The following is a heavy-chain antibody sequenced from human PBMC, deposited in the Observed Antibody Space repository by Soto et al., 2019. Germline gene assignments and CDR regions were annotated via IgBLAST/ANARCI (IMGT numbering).Heavy chain of an antibody. J-gene: IGHJ6*02. V-gene: IGHV5-51*01. Sequence: GESLKISCKGSGYSFTSYWIGWVRQMPGKGLEWMGIIYPGDSDTRYSPSFQGQVTISADKSISTAYLQWSRLRASDTAMYYCARDRVVVAARDYYGMDVWGQGTTVTVSS. CDR1: GYSFTSYW. CDR3: ARDRVVVAARDYYGMDV. D-gene: IGHD2-15*01. CDR2: IYPGDSDT.